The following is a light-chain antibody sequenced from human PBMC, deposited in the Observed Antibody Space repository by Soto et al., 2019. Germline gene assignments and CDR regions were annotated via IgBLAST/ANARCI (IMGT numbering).Light chain of an antibody. J-gene: IGLJ1*01. V-gene: IGLV2-14*01. CDR3: SSYTSSSFYV. CDR1: SSDVGGYNY. Sequence: QSVLTQPASVSGSPGQSITISCTGTSSDVGGYNYVSWYQQHPGKAPKLMIYEVSNRPSGVSNRFSGSKSGNTASLTISGLQAEDEADYYCSSYTSSSFYVFGTGTKAHRP. CDR2: EVS.